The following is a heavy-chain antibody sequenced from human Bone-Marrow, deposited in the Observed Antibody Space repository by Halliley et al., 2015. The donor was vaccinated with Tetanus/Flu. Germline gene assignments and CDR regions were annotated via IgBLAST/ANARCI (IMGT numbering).Heavy chain of an antibody. J-gene: IGHJ4*02. D-gene: IGHD6-19*01. V-gene: IGHV4-4*01. Sequence: TLSLTCAVSGGSINSDNWWAWIRQPPGGGLEFIGEISRTGSTDYNPSLESRVTISMDKSKNDISLHLTSVTAADTAVYFCAGQAETNGWYDYWGQGTLVTVSS. CDR1: GGSINSDNW. CDR2: ISRTGST. CDR3: AGQAETNGWYDY.